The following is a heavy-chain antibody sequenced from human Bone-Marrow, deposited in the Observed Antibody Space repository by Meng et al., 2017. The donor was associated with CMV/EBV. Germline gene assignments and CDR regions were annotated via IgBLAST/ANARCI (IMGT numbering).Heavy chain of an antibody. Sequence: GESLKIPCSASGFTFSSYSMNWVRQAPGKGLEWVSSISSSSSYIYYADSVKGRFTISRDNAKNSLYLKMNSLRAEDTAVYYCARDPTIFPPRNLDYCGQGTLVTVSS. V-gene: IGHV3-21*01. J-gene: IGHJ4*02. CDR1: GFTFSSYS. CDR3: ARDPTIFPPRNLDY. D-gene: IGHD3-3*01. CDR2: ISSSSSYI.